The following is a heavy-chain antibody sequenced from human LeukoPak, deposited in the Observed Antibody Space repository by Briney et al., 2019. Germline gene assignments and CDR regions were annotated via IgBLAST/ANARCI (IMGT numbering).Heavy chain of an antibody. CDR1: GGSISSGSYY. D-gene: IGHD5-18*01. CDR3: ARGPHRGPSYGSAQYYYGMDF. Sequence: SETLSLTCTVSGGSISSGSYYWSWIRQPAGKGLEWIGRIYTSGSTNYNPSLKSRVTISVDTSKNQFSLKMTSVTAADTAVYSCARGPHRGPSYGSAQYYYGMDFWGQGTTVT. CDR2: IYTSGST. J-gene: IGHJ6*02. V-gene: IGHV4-61*02.